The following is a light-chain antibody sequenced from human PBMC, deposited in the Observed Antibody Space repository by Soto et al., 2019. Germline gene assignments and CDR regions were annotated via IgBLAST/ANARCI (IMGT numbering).Light chain of an antibody. CDR3: SSYTSSSTYV. J-gene: IGLJ1*01. Sequence: QSVLTQPASVSGYPGQSITISCTGRSSDVGGYNYVSWYQQHPGKAPKLMIYEVSNRPSGVSNRFSGPKSGNTASLTISGLQAEDEADYYCSSYTSSSTYVFGTGTKVTVL. CDR2: EVS. CDR1: SSDVGGYNY. V-gene: IGLV2-14*01.